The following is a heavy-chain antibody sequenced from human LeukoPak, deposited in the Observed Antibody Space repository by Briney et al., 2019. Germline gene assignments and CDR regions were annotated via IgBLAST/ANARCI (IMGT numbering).Heavy chain of an antibody. CDR1: GFTFSSYS. D-gene: IGHD6-13*01. V-gene: IGHV3-21*01. Sequence: GGSLRLSCAASGFTFSSYSMNWVRQAPGKGLEWVSSISSSSSYIYYADSVKGRFTISRDNAKNSLYLQMNSLRAEDTAVYYCARDASSSSWYFRGFDYWGQGTLVTVSS. J-gene: IGHJ4*02. CDR2: ISSSSSYI. CDR3: ARDASSSSWYFRGFDY.